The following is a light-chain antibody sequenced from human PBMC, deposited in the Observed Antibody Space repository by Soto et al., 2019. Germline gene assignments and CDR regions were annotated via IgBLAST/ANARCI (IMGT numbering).Light chain of an antibody. CDR1: QSISTY. CDR3: QQSYTDSWT. CDR2: AAS. J-gene: IGKJ1*01. V-gene: IGKV1-39*01. Sequence: DIQLTQSPSSLSASVGDRVTITCRASQSISTYLNWYQQKPGKAPKLLIYAASNLQSGVPSSFSGSGSGTDFTLTISSLQPEDFATYYCQQSYTDSWTFAKGPRLRSN.